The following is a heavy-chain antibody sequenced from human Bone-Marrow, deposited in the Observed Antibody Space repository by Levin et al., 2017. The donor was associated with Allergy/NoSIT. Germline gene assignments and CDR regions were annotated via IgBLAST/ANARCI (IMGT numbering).Heavy chain of an antibody. CDR1: GGSISSGSYY. J-gene: IGHJ2*01. CDR2: IYTSGST. Sequence: SQTLSLTCTVSGGSISSGSYYWSWIRQPAGKGLEWIGRIYTSGSTNYNPSLKSRVTISVDTSKNQFSLKLSSVTAADTAVYYCARAGWFGELLSYWYFDLWGRGTLVTVSS. CDR3: ARAGWFGELLSYWYFDL. D-gene: IGHD3-10*01. V-gene: IGHV4-61*02.